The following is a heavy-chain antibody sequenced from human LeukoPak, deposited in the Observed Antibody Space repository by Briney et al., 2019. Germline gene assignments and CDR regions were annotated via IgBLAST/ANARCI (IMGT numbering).Heavy chain of an antibody. J-gene: IGHJ4*02. CDR1: GGSFSGYY. D-gene: IGHD2-2*01. V-gene: IGHV4-34*01. Sequence: SETLSLTCAVYGGSFSGYYWSWIRQPPGKGLGWIGEINHSGSTNYNPSLKSRVTISVDTSKNQFSLKLSSVTAADTAVYYCARGGYCSSTSCSSFDYWGQGTLVTVSS. CDR3: ARGGYCSSTSCSSFDY. CDR2: INHSGST.